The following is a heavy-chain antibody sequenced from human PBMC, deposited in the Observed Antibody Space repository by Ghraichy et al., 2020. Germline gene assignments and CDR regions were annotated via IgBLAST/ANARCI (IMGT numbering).Heavy chain of an antibody. D-gene: IGHD2-8*02. CDR2: INASGGGT. V-gene: IGHV3-23*01. Sequence: GGSLRLSCAASGFTFSNYVMSWVRQAPGKGLEWVSTINASGGGTYYADSVKGRFTNSRDNSKNTLYLQMNSLRADDTAVYYCAKAWGNCSGGVCPSYNWFDPWGQGTLVTVSS. J-gene: IGHJ5*02. CDR3: AKAWGNCSGGVCPSYNWFDP. CDR1: GFTFSNYV.